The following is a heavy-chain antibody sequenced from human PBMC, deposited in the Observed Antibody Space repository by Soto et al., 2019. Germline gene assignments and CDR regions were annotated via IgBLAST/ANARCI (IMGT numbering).Heavy chain of an antibody. V-gene: IGHV3-33*01. CDR2: IWYDGSNK. CDR1: GFTFSSYG. D-gene: IGHD1-7*01. Sequence: PGGSLRLSCAASGFTFSSYGMHWVRQAPGKGLEWVAVIWYDGSNKYYADSVKGRFTISRDNSKNTLYLQMNSLRAEDTAVYYCARELELWSGAPAATPTGLYYYYGMDVWGQGTTVTVSS. J-gene: IGHJ6*02. CDR3: ARELELWSGAPAATPTGLYYYYGMDV.